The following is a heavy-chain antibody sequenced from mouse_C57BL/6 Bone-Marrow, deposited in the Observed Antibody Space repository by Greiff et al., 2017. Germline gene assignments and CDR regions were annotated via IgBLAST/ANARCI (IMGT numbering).Heavy chain of an antibody. CDR3: AREGNYFDY. V-gene: IGHV1-81*01. Sequence: VQGVESGAELARPGASVKLSCKASGYTFTSYGISWVKQRTGQGLEWIGEIYPRSGNTYYNEKFKGKATLTADKSSSTAYMELRSLTSEDSAVYFCAREGNYFDYGGQGTTLTVSS. CDR2: IYPRSGNT. CDR1: GYTFTSYG. J-gene: IGHJ2*01.